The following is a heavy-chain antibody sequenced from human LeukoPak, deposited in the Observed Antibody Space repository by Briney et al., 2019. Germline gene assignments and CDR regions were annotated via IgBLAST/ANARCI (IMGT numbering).Heavy chain of an antibody. CDR1: GGSFSGYY. CDR3: ARGPDDDIVTGYYL. Sequence: PSETLSLTCAVYGGSFSGYYWSWIRQPPGKGREWIGEINHSGSTNYNPSLKSRVTISVDTSKNQFSLKLSSVTAADTAVYYCARGPDDDIVTGYYLWGQGTLVTVSS. J-gene: IGHJ4*02. D-gene: IGHD3-9*01. CDR2: INHSGST. V-gene: IGHV4-34*01.